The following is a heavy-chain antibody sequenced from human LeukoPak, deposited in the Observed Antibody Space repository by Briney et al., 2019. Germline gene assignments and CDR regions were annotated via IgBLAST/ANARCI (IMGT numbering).Heavy chain of an antibody. D-gene: IGHD6-19*01. V-gene: IGHV3-21*01. Sequence: PGGSLRLSCAASGFTFSSYSMNWVRQAPGKGLEWVSSISSSSSYIYYADSVKGRFTISRDNAKNSLYLQMNSLRAEDTAVYYCARGVAASKLQAYDYWGQGTPVTVSS. J-gene: IGHJ4*02. CDR2: ISSSSSYI. CDR3: ARGVAASKLQAYDY. CDR1: GFTFSSYS.